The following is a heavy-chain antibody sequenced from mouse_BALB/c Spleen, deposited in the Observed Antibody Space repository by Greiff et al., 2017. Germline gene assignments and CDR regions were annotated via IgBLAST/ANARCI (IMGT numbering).Heavy chain of an antibody. CDR3: ARLGTMIKRGFAY. J-gene: IGHJ3*01. D-gene: IGHD2-4*01. Sequence: QVHVKQSGAELVRPGSSVKISCKASGYAFSSYWMNWVKQRPGQGLEWIGQIYPGDGDTNYNGKFKGKATLTADKSSSTAYMQLSSLTSEDSAVYFCARLGTMIKRGFAYWGQGTLVTVSA. CDR1: GYAFSSYW. V-gene: IGHV1-80*01. CDR2: IYPGDGDT.